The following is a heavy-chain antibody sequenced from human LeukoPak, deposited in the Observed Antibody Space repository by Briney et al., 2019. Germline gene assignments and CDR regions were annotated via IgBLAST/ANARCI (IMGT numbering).Heavy chain of an antibody. CDR1: GFTFSSYN. V-gene: IGHV3-21*01. D-gene: IGHD6-6*01. Sequence: GGSLRLSCAASGFTFSSYNMNWVRQAPGKGLEWVSSISGGSNYIFYTDSVKGRFTISRDNAKNSLYLQMNSLRADDTAVYYCARDLYSSSYFDYWGQGTLVTVSS. J-gene: IGHJ4*02. CDR2: ISGGSNYI. CDR3: ARDLYSSSYFDY.